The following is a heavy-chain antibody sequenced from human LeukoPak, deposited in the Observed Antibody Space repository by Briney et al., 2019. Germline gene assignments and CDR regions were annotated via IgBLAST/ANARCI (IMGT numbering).Heavy chain of an antibody. CDR2: ISAYNGNT. D-gene: IGHD2-2*01. Sequence: GASVKVSCKASGYTFTSYGISWVRQAPEQGLEWMGWISAYNGNTNYAQKLQGRVTMTTDTSTSTAYMELRSLRSDDTAVYYCAREQIVVVPARSYYYYYGMDVWGQGTTVTVSS. V-gene: IGHV1-18*01. J-gene: IGHJ6*02. CDR3: AREQIVVVPARSYYYYYGMDV. CDR1: GYTFTSYG.